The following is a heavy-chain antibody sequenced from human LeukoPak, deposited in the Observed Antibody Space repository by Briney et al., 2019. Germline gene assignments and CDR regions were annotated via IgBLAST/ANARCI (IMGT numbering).Heavy chain of an antibody. CDR2: IYPGDSNV. CDR3: ARAPRGPYSNGFDAFDM. Sequence: GGSLKISCKGFGHSFPNYWIGWVRQMPGKGLEWMGSIYPGDSNVRYSPSFQGQVTISADKSISTAYLQWSSLKASDSAMYYCARAPRGPYSNGFDAFDMWGQGTMVTVSS. V-gene: IGHV5-51*01. D-gene: IGHD5-18*01. J-gene: IGHJ3*02. CDR1: GHSFPNYW.